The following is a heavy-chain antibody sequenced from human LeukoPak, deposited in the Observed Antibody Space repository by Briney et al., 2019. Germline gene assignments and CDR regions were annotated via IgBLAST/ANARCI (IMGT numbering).Heavy chain of an antibody. D-gene: IGHD1-14*01. CDR2: ISGSGGST. CDR3: ATYPSGHSPGGGPSKFDY. CDR1: GLTFSSYW. Sequence: PGGSLRLSCAASGLTFSSYWMHWVRQAPGKGLEWVSAISGSGGSTYYADSVKGRFTISRDNSKNTLYLQMNSLRAEDTAVYYCATYPSGHSPGGGPSKFDYWGQGTLVTVSS. V-gene: IGHV3-23*01. J-gene: IGHJ4*02.